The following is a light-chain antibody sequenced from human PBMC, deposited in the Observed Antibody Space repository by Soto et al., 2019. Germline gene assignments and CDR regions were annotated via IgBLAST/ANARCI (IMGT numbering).Light chain of an antibody. J-gene: IGKJ3*01. Sequence: EIVLTQSPGTLSLSPGERATLSCRASQSVTNIYLAWYQQKPGQAPRLLIYGASSRATGIPDRFSGSGSGTDFTLTISRLEPEDFAVYFCQQYGTSAFTFGPGTKVDIK. CDR2: GAS. V-gene: IGKV3-20*01. CDR3: QQYGTSAFT. CDR1: QSVTNIY.